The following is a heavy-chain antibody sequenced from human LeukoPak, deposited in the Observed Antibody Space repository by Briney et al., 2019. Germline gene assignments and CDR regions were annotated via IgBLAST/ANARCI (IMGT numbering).Heavy chain of an antibody. J-gene: IGHJ4*02. CDR3: ARGTSSSWYYFDY. V-gene: IGHV3-7*03. CDR2: IKQDGSET. Sequence: GGSLRLSCAASGFTFSNYWLSWVRQAPGKGLEWAANIKQDGSETYYVDSVKGRFTISRDNAKNSLYLQMNSLRAEDTALYYCARGTSSSWYYFDYWGQGTLVTVSS. CDR1: GFTFSNYW. D-gene: IGHD6-13*01.